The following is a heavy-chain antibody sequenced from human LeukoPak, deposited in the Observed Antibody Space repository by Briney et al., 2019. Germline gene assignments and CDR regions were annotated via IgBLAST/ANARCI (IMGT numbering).Heavy chain of an antibody. CDR1: GYTFTGYY. D-gene: IGHD3-3*01. V-gene: IGHV1-2*02. J-gene: IGHJ3*02. CDR3: ARVLPYDFWSGYYTRAFDI. Sequence: ASVKVSCKASGYTFTGYYMHWVRQAPGQGLEWMGWINPNSGGTNYAQKFQGRVTMTRDTSISTAYMELSRLRSDDTAVYYCARVLPYDFWSGYYTRAFDIWGQGTMVTVSS. CDR2: INPNSGGT.